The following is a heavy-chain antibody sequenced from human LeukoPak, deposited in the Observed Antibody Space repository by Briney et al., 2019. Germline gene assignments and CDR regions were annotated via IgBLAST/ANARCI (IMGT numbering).Heavy chain of an antibody. Sequence: PGGSLRLSCAASGFTFSDYNMNWLRQAPGKGLEWVSYITNSGSTIRYADSVKGRFTISRDNAKNSLYLQMNSLRAEDTAVYYCARSIGLTGGGVDVWGQGTTFTVSS. V-gene: IGHV3-11*01. J-gene: IGHJ6*02. D-gene: IGHD3-9*01. CDR2: ITNSGSTI. CDR3: ARSIGLTGGGVDV. CDR1: GFTFSDYN.